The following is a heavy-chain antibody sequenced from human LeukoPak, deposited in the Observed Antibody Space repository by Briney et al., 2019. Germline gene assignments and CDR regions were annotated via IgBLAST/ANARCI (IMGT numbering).Heavy chain of an antibody. D-gene: IGHD3-22*01. Sequence: GGSLRLSCAASGFTFSSYAMSWVRQAPGKGLEWVSAISGSGGSTYYADSVKGRFTISRDDSKNTLYLQMNSLRAEDTAVYYCAKDVSSGRFGYFDYWGQGTLVTVSS. J-gene: IGHJ4*02. CDR2: ISGSGGST. V-gene: IGHV3-23*01. CDR3: AKDVSSGRFGYFDY. CDR1: GFTFSSYA.